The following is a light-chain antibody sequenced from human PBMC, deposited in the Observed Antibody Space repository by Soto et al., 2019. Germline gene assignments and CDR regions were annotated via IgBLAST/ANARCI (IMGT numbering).Light chain of an antibody. Sequence: EIVLTQPPGTLSLSPGERATLSCRASQSVSSSYLTWYQQKPGQAPRLLIYGASSRATGIPDRFSGSGSGTDFTLTISRLEPEDFAVYYCQQYGSLPPITFGQGTRLEIK. CDR1: QSVSSSY. J-gene: IGKJ5*01. CDR2: GAS. CDR3: QQYGSLPPIT. V-gene: IGKV3-20*01.